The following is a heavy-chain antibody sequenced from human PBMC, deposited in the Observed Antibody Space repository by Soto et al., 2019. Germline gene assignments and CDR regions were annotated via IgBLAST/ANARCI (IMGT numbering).Heavy chain of an antibody. CDR1: GCSVTSSSDF. Sequence: LSLACPSAGCSVTSSSDFRGCVRQPRGKGREGRRTIYFTGNTYYTPYPKSRITMSIDTSKNEFSLRLNSVTAADTAVYDCAGQTFTIAADSYGRSNWFDPWGPGPLVTVSS. V-gene: IGHV4-39*01. J-gene: IGHJ5*02. CDR3: AGQTFTIAADSYGRSNWFDP. D-gene: IGHD3-9*01. CDR2: IYFTGNT.